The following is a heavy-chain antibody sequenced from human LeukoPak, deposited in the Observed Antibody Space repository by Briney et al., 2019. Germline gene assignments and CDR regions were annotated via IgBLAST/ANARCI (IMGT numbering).Heavy chain of an antibody. V-gene: IGHV1-3*01. CDR1: GYTFTSYP. J-gene: IGHJ6*02. D-gene: IGHD1-26*01. Sequence: GASVKVSCKASGYTFTSYPMHWVRQAPGQRLEWMGWINAGNGNTKFSQKFQGRVTITRDTSASTAYMELSSLRSEDTAVYYCARFLGGSYGMDVWGQGTTVTVSS. CDR3: ARFLGGSYGMDV. CDR2: INAGNGNT.